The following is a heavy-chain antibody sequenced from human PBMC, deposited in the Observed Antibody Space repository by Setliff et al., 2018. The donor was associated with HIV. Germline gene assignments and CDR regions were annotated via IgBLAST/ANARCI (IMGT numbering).Heavy chain of an antibody. CDR3: ATGRPGSYAAFDI. D-gene: IGHD1-26*01. CDR1: GFILSNYA. Sequence: GGSLRLSCAASGFILSNYAVSWVRQAPGKGLEWVSGINSRGTYIYYADSVKGRFIISRDNDKNLVYLQMNNLRGEDTALYYCATGRPGSYAAFDIWGQGTMVTVSS. CDR2: INSRGTYI. J-gene: IGHJ3*02. V-gene: IGHV3-21*04.